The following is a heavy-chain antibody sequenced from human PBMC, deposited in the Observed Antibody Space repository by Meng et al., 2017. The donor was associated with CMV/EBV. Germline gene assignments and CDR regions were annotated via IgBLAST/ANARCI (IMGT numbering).Heavy chain of an antibody. CDR1: GCSVSSGSYY. V-gene: IGHV4-61*01. D-gene: IGHD2-2*01. Sequence: GSLRLSCTVSGCSVSSGSYYWSWIRQPPGKGLEWIGYIYYSGSTNYNPSLKSRVTISVDTSKNQFSLKLSSVTAADTAVYYCANYCSSTSCYGYYFDYWGQGTLVTVSS. CDR3: ANYCSSTSCYGYYFDY. J-gene: IGHJ4*02. CDR2: IYYSGST.